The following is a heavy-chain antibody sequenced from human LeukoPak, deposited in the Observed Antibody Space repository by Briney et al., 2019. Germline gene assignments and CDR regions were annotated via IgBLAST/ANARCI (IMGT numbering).Heavy chain of an antibody. D-gene: IGHD6-13*01. J-gene: IGHJ4*02. CDR3: ARDFRSSSWYDY. Sequence: SETLSLTCTVSGGSISSGDYYWRWIRQPPGKGLEWIGYIYYSGSTYYNPSLKSRVTISVDTSKNQFSLKLSSVTAADTAVYYCARDFRSSSWYDYWGQGTLVTVSS. CDR1: GGSISSGDYY. CDR2: IYYSGST. V-gene: IGHV4-30-4*08.